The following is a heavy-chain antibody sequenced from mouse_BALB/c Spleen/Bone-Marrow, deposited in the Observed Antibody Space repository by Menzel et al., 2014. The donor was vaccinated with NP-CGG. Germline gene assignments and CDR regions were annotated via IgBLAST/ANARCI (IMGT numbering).Heavy chain of an antibody. V-gene: IGHV1-14*01. Sequence: EVQGVESGPELVKPGASVKMSCKASGYTFTSYFMHWVKQRPGQGLEWIGYINPYNDGTKYNEKFKGKATLTSDKSSSTAYMELSSLTSEDSAVYYCTRIYYDYDGVWFACWGQGTLVTVSA. CDR2: INPYNDGT. CDR1: GYTFTSYF. D-gene: IGHD2-4*01. CDR3: TRIYYDYDGVWFAC. J-gene: IGHJ3*01.